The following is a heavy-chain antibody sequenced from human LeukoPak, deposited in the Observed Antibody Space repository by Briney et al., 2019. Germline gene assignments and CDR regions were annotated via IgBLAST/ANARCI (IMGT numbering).Heavy chain of an antibody. J-gene: IGHJ5*02. CDR1: GGSFSGYY. CDR3: ARDQPSYYDFWSGYFRPASEYNWFDP. D-gene: IGHD3-3*01. CDR2: INHSGST. V-gene: IGHV4-34*01. Sequence: PSETLSLTCAVYGGSFSGYYWSWIRQPPGKGLEWIGEINHSGSTNYNPSLKSRVTISVDTSKNQFSLKLSSVTAADTAVYYCARDQPSYYDFWSGYFRPASEYNWFDPWGQGTLVTVSS.